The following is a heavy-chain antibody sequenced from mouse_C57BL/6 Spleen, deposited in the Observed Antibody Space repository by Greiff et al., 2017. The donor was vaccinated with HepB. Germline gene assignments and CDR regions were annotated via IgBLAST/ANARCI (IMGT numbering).Heavy chain of an antibody. J-gene: IGHJ4*01. CDR3: ASMVTTPYAMDY. D-gene: IGHD2-2*01. Sequence: VQLQQSGPELVKPGASVKISCKASGYAFSSSWMNWVKQRPGKGLEWIGRIYPGDGDTNYNGKFKGKATLTADKSSSTAYMQLSSLTSEDSAVYFCASMVTTPYAMDYWGQGTSVTVSS. V-gene: IGHV1-82*01. CDR1: GYAFSSSW. CDR2: IYPGDGDT.